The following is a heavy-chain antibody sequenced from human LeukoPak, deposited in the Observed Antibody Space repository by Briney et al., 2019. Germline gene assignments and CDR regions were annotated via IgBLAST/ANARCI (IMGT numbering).Heavy chain of an antibody. CDR2: ISASGRTT. CDR3: ARDLEED. Sequence: PGGSLRLSCLASGLTLSNYGMNWVRQAPGEGLEWLSYISASGRTTYYADSVKGRFSMSRDNANDSVFLEMNSLRVDDTALYYCARDLEEDWGQGTLVTVSS. CDR1: GLTLSNYG. J-gene: IGHJ4*02. V-gene: IGHV3-48*04.